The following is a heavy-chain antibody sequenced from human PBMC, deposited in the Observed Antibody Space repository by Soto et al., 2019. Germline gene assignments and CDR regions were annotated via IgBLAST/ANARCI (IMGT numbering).Heavy chain of an antibody. Sequence: QVQLQESGPGLVKPSQTLSLTCTVSGGSISSGGYYWSWIRQHPGKGLEWIGYIYYSGSTYYNPSLKRRVTISVDTSKSQFSLKLSSVTAADTAVYYCARDKGSYGYEGLSYWGQGTLVTVSS. J-gene: IGHJ4*02. CDR3: ARDKGSYGYEGLSY. CDR2: IYYSGST. V-gene: IGHV4-31*03. CDR1: GGSISSGGYY. D-gene: IGHD5-18*01.